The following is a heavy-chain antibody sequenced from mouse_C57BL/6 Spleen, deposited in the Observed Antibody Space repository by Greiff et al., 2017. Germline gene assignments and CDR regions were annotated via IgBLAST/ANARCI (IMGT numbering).Heavy chain of an antibody. D-gene: IGHD1-1*01. CDR2: IYPGNSDT. Sequence: VQLQQSGTVLARPGASVKMSCKTSGYTFTSYWMHWVKQRPGQGLEWIGAIYPGNSDTSYNQKFKGKAKLTAVTSASTAYMELSSLTNEDSAVYYWTTYYYGTMQFAYWGQGTLVTVSA. V-gene: IGHV1-5*01. J-gene: IGHJ3*01. CDR3: TTYYYGTMQFAY. CDR1: GYTFTSYW.